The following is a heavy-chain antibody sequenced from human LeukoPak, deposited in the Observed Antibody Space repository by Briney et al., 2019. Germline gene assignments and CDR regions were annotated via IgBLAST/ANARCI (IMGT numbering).Heavy chain of an antibody. CDR3: ARGAGVITGTTPTDY. J-gene: IGHJ4*02. CDR2: INPNSGGT. Sequence: GASVKLSCKASGYTFTGYYMHWVRRAPGQGLEWMGWINPNSGGTNYAHKFQGWVTMTRDTSISTAYMELSGLRSDDTAVYYCARGAGVITGTTPTDYWGQGTLVTVSS. D-gene: IGHD1-20*01. V-gene: IGHV1-2*04. CDR1: GYTFTGYY.